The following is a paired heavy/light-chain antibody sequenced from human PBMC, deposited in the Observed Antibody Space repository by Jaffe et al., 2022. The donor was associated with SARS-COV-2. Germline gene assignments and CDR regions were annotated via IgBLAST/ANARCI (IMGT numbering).Light chain of an antibody. CDR3: SSYTAGSSV. Sequence: QSALTQPASVSGSPGQSITISCTGSSSDVGGYNYVSWYQQHPGKAPKLIIYDVSHLPSGVSDRFSGSKSGNTASLTVSGLQAEDEADYYCSSYTAGSSVFGGGTKLTVL. J-gene: IGLJ2*01. CDR1: SSDVGGYNY. CDR2: DVS. V-gene: IGLV2-14*01.
Heavy chain of an antibody. CDR3: AKGAPGYLNHFDY. Sequence: EVQLVESGGGLVQPGGSLRLSCAASGFTFSSYAMSWVRQAPGKGLEWVAGISDSGTYTYYADSVKGRFTISRDNSKNTLYLQMNSLGAEDTAVYYCAKGAPGYLNHFDYWGQGTLVTVSS. D-gene: IGHD3-9*01. V-gene: IGHV3-23*04. CDR1: GFTFSSYA. CDR2: ISDSGTYT. J-gene: IGHJ4*02.